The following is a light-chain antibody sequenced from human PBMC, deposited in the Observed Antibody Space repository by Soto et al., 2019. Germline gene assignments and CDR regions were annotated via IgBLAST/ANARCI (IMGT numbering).Light chain of an antibody. V-gene: IGKV1-17*01. CDR3: LQHNSYPLT. Sequence: DIQMTQSPSSLSASVGDRVTFTCRASQGIANDLAWYQQKPTKAPKRLIYDASRLQSGVPSRFSGSGAGTEFTLTISSLQPEDFGTYYCLQHNSYPLTFGEGTTVEI. CDR2: DAS. CDR1: QGIAND. J-gene: IGKJ4*01.